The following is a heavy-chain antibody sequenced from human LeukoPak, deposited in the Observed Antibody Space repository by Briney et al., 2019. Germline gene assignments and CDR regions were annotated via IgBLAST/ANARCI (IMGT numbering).Heavy chain of an antibody. Sequence: PSETLSLTCAVYGGSFSGYYWSWIRQPPGKGLEWIGEINHSGSTNYNPSLKSRVTISVDTSKNQFSLNLTSVTAADTAVYYCARDRIYYYDSSGYYSDAFDIWGQGTLVTVSS. J-gene: IGHJ3*02. CDR2: INHSGST. D-gene: IGHD3-22*01. CDR3: ARDRIYYYDSSGYYSDAFDI. V-gene: IGHV4-34*01. CDR1: GGSFSGYY.